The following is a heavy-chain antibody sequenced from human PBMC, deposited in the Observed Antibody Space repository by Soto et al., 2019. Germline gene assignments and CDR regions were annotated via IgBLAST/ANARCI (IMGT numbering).Heavy chain of an antibody. Sequence: EVQLVESGGGLVKPGGSLRLSCAASGFTFSTYNMNWVRQVPGKGLEWVSSISSSNTYKDYADSVKGRFTISRDNARNSLYLQMNSLRAEDTAVYYCATSLEVPWYYYGMDVWDQGTTVTVSS. CDR2: ISSSNTYK. V-gene: IGHV3-21*01. D-gene: IGHD2-2*01. CDR1: GFTFSTYN. CDR3: ATSLEVPWYYYGMDV. J-gene: IGHJ6*02.